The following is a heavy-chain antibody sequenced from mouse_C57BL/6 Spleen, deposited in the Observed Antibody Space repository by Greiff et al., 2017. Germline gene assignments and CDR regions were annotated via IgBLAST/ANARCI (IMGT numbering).Heavy chain of an antibody. V-gene: IGHV2-9-1*01. J-gene: IGHJ4*01. CDR2: IWTGGGT. Sequence: VQRVESGPGLVAPSQSLSITCTVSGFSLTSYAISWVRQPPGKGLEWLGVIWTGGGTNYNSALKSRLSISKDNSKSQVFLKMNSLQTDDTARYYCARSYDYGYYYAMDYWGQGTSVTVSS. D-gene: IGHD2-4*01. CDR1: GFSLTSYA. CDR3: ARSYDYGYYYAMDY.